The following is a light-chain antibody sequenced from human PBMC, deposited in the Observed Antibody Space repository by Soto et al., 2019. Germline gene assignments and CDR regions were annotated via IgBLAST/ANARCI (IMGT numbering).Light chain of an antibody. J-gene: IGKJ1*01. CDR1: QGISSA. CDR3: QQYETFSGT. V-gene: IGKV1-13*02. Sequence: AIQLTQSPSSLSASVGDRFTITCRASQGISSALAWYQQKPGKAPKLLIYDASALPRGVPSRFSGSGSGTKFTLTIASLQPDDFATYYCQQYETFSGTFGPGTTVDIK. CDR2: DAS.